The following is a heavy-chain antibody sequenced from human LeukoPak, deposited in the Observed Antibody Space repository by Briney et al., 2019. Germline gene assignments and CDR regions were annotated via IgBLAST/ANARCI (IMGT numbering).Heavy chain of an antibody. CDR1: GFTFNSFG. V-gene: IGHV3-30*03. CDR3: ARRSGYSYDRHMDV. D-gene: IGHD5-18*01. Sequence: GGSLRLSCATSGFTFNSFGMHWARQAPGKGLEWVAFISYDGSNKDYADSVKGRFTISRDNSKNTLFLQMNSLRVEDTAVYYCARRSGYSYDRHMDVWGKGTTVTVSS. CDR2: ISYDGSNK. J-gene: IGHJ6*03.